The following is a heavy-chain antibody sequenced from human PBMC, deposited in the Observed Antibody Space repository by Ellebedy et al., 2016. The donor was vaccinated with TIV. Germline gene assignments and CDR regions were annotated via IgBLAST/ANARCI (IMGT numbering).Heavy chain of an antibody. J-gene: IGHJ5*02. V-gene: IGHV4-38-2*02. Sequence: SETLSLTXTVSGYSISSGYYWSWIRQPPGKGLEWIGEINHSGSTNYNPSLKSRVTMSVDTSKNQFSLKLSSVTAADTAVYYCASGWFGENWFNPWGQGTLVTVSS. CDR3: ASGWFGENWFNP. CDR1: GYSISSGYY. D-gene: IGHD3-10*01. CDR2: INHSGST.